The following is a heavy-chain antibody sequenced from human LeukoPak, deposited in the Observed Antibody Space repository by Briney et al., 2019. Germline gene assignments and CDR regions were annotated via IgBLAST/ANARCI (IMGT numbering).Heavy chain of an antibody. CDR3: ARGAGYSYGYEFDY. CDR1: GFTFSSYA. CDR2: ISGSGGST. V-gene: IGHV3-23*01. D-gene: IGHD5-18*01. J-gene: IGHJ4*02. Sequence: GGSLRLSCAASGFTFSSYAMSWVRQAPGKGLEWVSAISGSGGSTYYADSVKGRFTISRDNSKNTLYLQMNSLRADDTAVYYCARGAGYSYGYEFDYWGQGTLVTVSS.